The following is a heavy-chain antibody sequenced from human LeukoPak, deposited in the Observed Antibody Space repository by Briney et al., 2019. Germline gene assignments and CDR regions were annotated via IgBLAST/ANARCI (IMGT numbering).Heavy chain of an antibody. Sequence: PSETLSLTCTVSGGSVSSGNYYWNWIRQSPGKGLEWIGYIYYSGSTNYNPSLKSRVSMSVDTAKNQFSLRLISVTAADTAVYYCARGYSSSWNYFDYWGQGTLVTVSS. D-gene: IGHD6-13*01. CDR3: ARGYSSSWNYFDY. CDR1: GGSVSSGNYY. CDR2: IYYSGST. V-gene: IGHV4-61*01. J-gene: IGHJ4*02.